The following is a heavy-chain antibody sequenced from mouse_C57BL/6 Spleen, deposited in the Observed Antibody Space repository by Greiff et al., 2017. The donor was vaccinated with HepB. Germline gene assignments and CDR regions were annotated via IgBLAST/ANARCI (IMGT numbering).Heavy chain of an antibody. D-gene: IGHD2-14*01. CDR1: GYTLTSYW. V-gene: IGHV1-53*01. CDR2: INPSNGGT. CDR3: ARYRPYTGYAMDY. Sequence: QVQLQQPGTELVKPGASVKLSCKASGYTLTSYWMHWVKQRPGQGLEWIGNINPSNGGTNYNEKFKSKATLTVDISSSTAYMQLSSLTSEDSAVYYCARYRPYTGYAMDYWGQGTSVTVSS. J-gene: IGHJ4*01.